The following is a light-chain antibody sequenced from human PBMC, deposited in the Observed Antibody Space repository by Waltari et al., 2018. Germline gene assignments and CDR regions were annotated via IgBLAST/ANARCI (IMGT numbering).Light chain of an antibody. CDR2: DVN. J-gene: IGLJ3*02. V-gene: IGLV2-14*01. CDR1: SGDVGGSNY. Sequence: QSALTQPASVSGSTGQSITISCTGSSGDVGGSNYVSWYQQYPGSAPKLIIYDVNKRPSGVSYRCSGSKSGNTASLTISGLQGEDEADYYCFSYTASDAWLFGGGTKLTVL. CDR3: FSYTASDAWL.